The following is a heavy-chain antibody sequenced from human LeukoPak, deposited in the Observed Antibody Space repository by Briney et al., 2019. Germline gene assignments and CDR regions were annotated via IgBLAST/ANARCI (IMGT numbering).Heavy chain of an antibody. D-gene: IGHD3-9*01. CDR1: GFTFSSYA. J-gene: IGHJ6*02. V-gene: IGHV3-23*01. CDR3: AKGHDTESYYYGMDV. Sequence: GSLRLSCAASGFTFSSYAMSWVRQAPGKVLEWVSAISGSGGSTYYADSVKGRFTISRDNSKNTLYLQMNSLRAEDTAVYYCAKGHDTESYYYGMDVWGQGTTVTVSS. CDR2: ISGSGGST.